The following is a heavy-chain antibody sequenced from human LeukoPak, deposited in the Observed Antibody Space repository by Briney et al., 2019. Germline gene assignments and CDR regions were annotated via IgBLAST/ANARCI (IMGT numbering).Heavy chain of an antibody. CDR3: ARWQKRWFDP. CDR1: GGSFSGYY. Sequence: SETLSLTCAVYGGSFSGYYWSWIRQPPGKGLEWIGEINHSGSTNYSPSLKSRVTISVDTSKNQFSLKLSSVTAADTAVYYCARWQKRWFDPWGQGTLATVSS. V-gene: IGHV4-34*01. J-gene: IGHJ5*02. CDR2: INHSGST.